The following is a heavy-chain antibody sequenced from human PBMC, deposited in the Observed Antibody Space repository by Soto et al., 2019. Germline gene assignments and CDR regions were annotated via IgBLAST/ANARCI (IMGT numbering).Heavy chain of an antibody. CDR3: TTVPLVVVAANSRDY. D-gene: IGHD2-15*01. J-gene: IGHJ4*02. V-gene: IGHV3-15*01. Sequence: GGSLSLSCAAYGFTFSNAWMSWVRQAPGKGLEWVGRIKSKTDGGTTDYAAPVKGRFTISRDDSKNTLYLQMNSLKTEDTAVYYCTTVPLVVVAANSRDYWGQGTLVTVSS. CDR2: IKSKTDGGTT. CDR1: GFTFSNAW.